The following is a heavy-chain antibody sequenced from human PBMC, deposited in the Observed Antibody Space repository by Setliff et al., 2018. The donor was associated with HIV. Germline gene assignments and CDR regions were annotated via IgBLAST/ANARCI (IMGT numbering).Heavy chain of an antibody. CDR3: AEGRDEYKTDY. Sequence: SETLSLTCTVSGGSVNIFYWSWIRQPPGKGLEWLGYIHYSGSTYYNPSLKSRVTMSLDTSKNQFSLKVSSVTAADTAVYYCAEGRDEYKTDYWGQGKLVTVSS. D-gene: IGHD1-1*01. CDR2: IHYSGST. V-gene: IGHV4-59*02. CDR1: GGSVNIFY. J-gene: IGHJ4*02.